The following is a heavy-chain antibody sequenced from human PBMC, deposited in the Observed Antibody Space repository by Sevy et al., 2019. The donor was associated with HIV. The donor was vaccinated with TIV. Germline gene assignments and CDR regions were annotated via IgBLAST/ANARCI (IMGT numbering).Heavy chain of an antibody. CDR1: GYTFTDYD. CDR2: MNPNSGHT. J-gene: IGHJ4*02. Sequence: ASVKVSCKASGYTFTDYDITWVRQVTGQGLELVGWMNPNSGHTAYTENFQGRVSTTRDTSISTAYMELSSLRSEDTAVYYCAKLASWGGDCYYFDFWGQGTLVTVSS. CDR3: AKLASWGGDCYYFDF. D-gene: IGHD2-21*02. V-gene: IGHV1-8*01.